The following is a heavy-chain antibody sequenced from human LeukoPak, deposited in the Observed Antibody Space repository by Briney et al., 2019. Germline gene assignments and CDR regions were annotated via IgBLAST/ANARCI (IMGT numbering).Heavy chain of an antibody. CDR3: AKEHSVLTMMRGLDS. D-gene: IGHD3-22*01. CDR1: GFTFSNYA. J-gene: IGHJ4*02. V-gene: IGHV3-23*01. Sequence: PGGSLRLSCAASGFTFSNYALHWVRQAPGNGLEWVSGISVSGGSIYYADSVTGRFTISRDNSKDTLYLQMNSLRVEDTALYYCAKEHSVLTMMRGLDSWGQGTLVTVSS. CDR2: ISVSGGSI.